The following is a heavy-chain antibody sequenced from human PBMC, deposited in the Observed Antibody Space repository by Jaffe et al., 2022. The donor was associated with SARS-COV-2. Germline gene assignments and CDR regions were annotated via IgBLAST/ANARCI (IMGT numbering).Heavy chain of an antibody. V-gene: IGHV1-8*01. Sequence: QVQLVQSGAEVKKPGASVKVSCKASGYTFTSYDINWVRQATGQGLEWMGWMNPNSGNTGYAQKFQGRVTMTRNTSISTAYMELSSLRSEDTAVYYCARGRAYYDFWSGYSKQVYYFDYWGQGTLVTVSS. CDR1: GYTFTSYD. J-gene: IGHJ4*02. D-gene: IGHD3-3*01. CDR3: ARGRAYYDFWSGYSKQVYYFDY. CDR2: MNPNSGNT.